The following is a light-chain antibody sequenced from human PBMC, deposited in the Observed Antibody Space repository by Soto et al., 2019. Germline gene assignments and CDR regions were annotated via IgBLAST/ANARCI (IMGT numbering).Light chain of an antibody. Sequence: QSALTQPASVSGSPGQSITIPCTGTSSDVGGYNYVSWYQQHPGKAPKLMIYDVSNRPSGVSNRFSGSKSGNTASLTISGLQAEDEADYYCSSYTTSSTYVFGTGTKVTV. V-gene: IGLV2-14*01. CDR1: SSDVGGYNY. CDR3: SSYTTSSTYV. CDR2: DVS. J-gene: IGLJ1*01.